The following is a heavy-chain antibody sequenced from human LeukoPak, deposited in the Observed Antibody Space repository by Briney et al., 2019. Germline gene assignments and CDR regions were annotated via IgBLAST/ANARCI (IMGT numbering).Heavy chain of an antibody. V-gene: IGHV4-34*01. CDR1: GGSFSGYY. Sequence: PSETLSLTCAVYGGSFSGYYWSWIRQPPGKGLEWIGEINHSGSTNYNPSLKSRVTISVDTPKNQFSLKLSSVTAADTAVYYCARARPNSYYYYGSGSWGYYFDYWGQGTLVTVSS. J-gene: IGHJ4*02. CDR3: ARARPNSYYYYGSGSWGYYFDY. D-gene: IGHD3-10*01. CDR2: INHSGST.